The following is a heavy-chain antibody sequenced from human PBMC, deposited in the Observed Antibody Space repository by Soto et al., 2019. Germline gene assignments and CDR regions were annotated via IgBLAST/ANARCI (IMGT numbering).Heavy chain of an antibody. CDR3: ARDPSVEEAAAATGAVASGYYYYGMDV. CDR2: ISSSVSTI. J-gene: IGHJ6*02. CDR1: GFTFSDYY. V-gene: IGHV3-11*01. Sequence: PGGSLRLSCAASGFTFSDYYMSWIRQAPGKGLEWVSYISSSVSTIYYADSVKGRFTISRDNAKNSLYLQMNSLRAEDTAVYYCARDPSVEEAAAATGAVASGYYYYGMDVWGQGTTGTVS. D-gene: IGHD6-13*01.